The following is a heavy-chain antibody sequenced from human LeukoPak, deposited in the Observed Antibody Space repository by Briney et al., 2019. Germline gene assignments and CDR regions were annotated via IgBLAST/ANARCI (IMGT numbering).Heavy chain of an antibody. CDR2: ISSSGSTI. D-gene: IGHD2-15*01. V-gene: IGHV3-11*01. Sequence: GGSLRLSCAASGFTFSDYYMSWIRQAPGKGLEWVSYISSSGSTIYYADSVKGRFTISRDNAKNSLYLQMNSLRAEDTAVYYCARVGCSGGSCSPYYYYYYYMDVWGKGTTVTISS. CDR1: GFTFSDYY. J-gene: IGHJ6*03. CDR3: ARVGCSGGSCSPYYYYYYYMDV.